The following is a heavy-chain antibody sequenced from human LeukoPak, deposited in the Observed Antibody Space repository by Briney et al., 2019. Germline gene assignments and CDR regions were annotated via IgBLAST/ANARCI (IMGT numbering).Heavy chain of an antibody. CDR1: GFTFSSYS. CDR2: IYSGGST. CDR3: ASNIVVVTAIDH. J-gene: IGHJ4*02. V-gene: IGHV3-66*01. D-gene: IGHD2-21*02. Sequence: GGSLRLSCAASGFTFSSYSMNWVRQAPGKGLEWVSVIYSGGSTYYADSVKGRFTISRDNSKNTPYLQMNSLRAEDTAVYYCASNIVVVTAIDHWGQGTLVTVSS.